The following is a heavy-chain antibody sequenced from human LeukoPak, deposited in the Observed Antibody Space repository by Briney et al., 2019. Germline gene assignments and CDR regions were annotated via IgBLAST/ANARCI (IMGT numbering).Heavy chain of an antibody. Sequence: PGGSLRLSCAASGFTFSSYAMSLVRQPPGKGLEWIVEINHSGSTNYNPSLKSRVTISVDTSKNQFSLKLSSVTAADTAVYYCARDLTRGLSTDGMDVWGQGTTVTVSS. CDR3: ARDLTRGLSTDGMDV. J-gene: IGHJ6*02. D-gene: IGHD5/OR15-5a*01. CDR1: GFTFSSYA. V-gene: IGHV4-34*01. CDR2: INHSGST.